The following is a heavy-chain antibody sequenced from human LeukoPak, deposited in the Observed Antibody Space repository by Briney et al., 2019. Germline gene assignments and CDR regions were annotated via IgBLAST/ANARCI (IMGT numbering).Heavy chain of an antibody. CDR3: AKDLRFLECFPVGYMDV. CDR2: ISGSGGST. J-gene: IGHJ6*03. Sequence: QAGGSLRLSCAASGFTFSSYAMSWVRQAPGKGLEWVSAISGSGGSTYYADSVKGRFTISRDNSKNTLYLQMNSLRAEDTAVYYCAKDLRFLECFPVGYMDVWGKGTTVTVSS. D-gene: IGHD3-3*01. V-gene: IGHV3-23*01. CDR1: GFTFSSYA.